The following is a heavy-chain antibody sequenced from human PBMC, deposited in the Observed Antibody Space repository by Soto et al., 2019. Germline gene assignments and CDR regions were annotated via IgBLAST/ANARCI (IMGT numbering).Heavy chain of an antibody. CDR1: GGSISSGGYY. CDR2: IYYSGST. Sequence: QVQLQESGPGLVKPSQTLSLTCTVSGGSISSGGYYWSWIRQHPGKGLEWIGYIYYSGSTYYNPSLKSRVTISVDTSKNQFSLKLSSVTAADTAVYYCARKAVTMVRGPTPGFDPWGQGTLVTVSS. V-gene: IGHV4-31*03. J-gene: IGHJ5*02. D-gene: IGHD3-10*01. CDR3: ARKAVTMVRGPTPGFDP.